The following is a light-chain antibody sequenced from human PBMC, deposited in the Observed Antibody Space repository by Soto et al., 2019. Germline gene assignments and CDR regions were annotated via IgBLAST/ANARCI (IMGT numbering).Light chain of an antibody. CDR2: EGS. CDR1: SSDVGSYNL. Sequence: QSALTQPASVSGSPGQSITISCTGTSSDVGSYNLVSWYQQHPGKAPKLMIYEGSKRPSGVSSRFSGSKSGNTASLTIPGLQAEDEADYYCCSYAGSSYVFGNGTKVTVL. CDR3: CSYAGSSYV. J-gene: IGLJ1*01. V-gene: IGLV2-23*01.